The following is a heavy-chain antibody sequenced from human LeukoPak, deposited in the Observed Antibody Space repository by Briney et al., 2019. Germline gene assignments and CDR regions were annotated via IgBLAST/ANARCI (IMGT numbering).Heavy chain of an antibody. CDR3: AGTYYGFWSGYYPHYYYYYMDV. CDR1: GGSISSYY. CDR2: IYYSGST. J-gene: IGHJ6*03. Sequence: SETLSLTCTVSGGSISSYYWSWIRQPPGKGLEWIGYIYYSGSTNYNPPLKSRVTISVDTSQNQFSLKLSSVTAADTAVYYCAGTYYGFWSGYYPHYYYYYMDVWGKGTTVTVSS. D-gene: IGHD3-3*01. V-gene: IGHV4-59*01.